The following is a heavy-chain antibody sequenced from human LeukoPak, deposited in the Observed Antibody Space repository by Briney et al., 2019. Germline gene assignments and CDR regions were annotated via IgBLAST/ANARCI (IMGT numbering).Heavy chain of an antibody. CDR1: GYTLTELS. CDR3: ATVSGTTGYYYYYYMDV. Sequence: GASVKVSCKVSGYTLTELSMHWVRQAPGKGLEWMGGFDPEDGETIYAQKFQGRVTMTEDTSTDTAYMELSSLRSEDTAVYYCATVSGTTGYYYYYYMDVWGKGTTVTISS. V-gene: IGHV1-24*01. D-gene: IGHD1-1*01. CDR2: FDPEDGET. J-gene: IGHJ6*03.